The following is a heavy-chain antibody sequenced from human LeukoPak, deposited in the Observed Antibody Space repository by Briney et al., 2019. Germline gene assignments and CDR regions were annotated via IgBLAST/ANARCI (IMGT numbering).Heavy chain of an antibody. D-gene: IGHD3-3*01. CDR1: GFTFSGSV. CDR2: IRSKAKSYAT. J-gene: IGHJ5*02. Sequence: GGSLTLSCAASGFTFSGSVMHWVRQAAGKGVEGVGRIRSKAKSYATAYAASVKGRFTIPRDDSKNTAYLQMNSLKTEDTAVYYYTTYDDSPSNWFDPWGQGTLVTVSS. CDR3: TTYDDSPSNWFDP. V-gene: IGHV3-73*01.